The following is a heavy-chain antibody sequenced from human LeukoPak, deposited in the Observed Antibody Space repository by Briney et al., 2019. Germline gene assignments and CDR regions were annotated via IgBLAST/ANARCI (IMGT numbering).Heavy chain of an antibody. CDR3: ATHKSSSWRNNWFDP. CDR1: GGTFSSYA. D-gene: IGHD6-13*01. Sequence: SVKVSCKASGGTFSSYAISWVRQAPGQGREWMGRIIPIFGTANYAQKFQGRVTITTDESTSTAYMELSSLRSEDTAVYYCATHKSSSWRNNWFDPWGQGTLVTVSS. CDR2: IIPIFGTA. V-gene: IGHV1-69*05. J-gene: IGHJ5*02.